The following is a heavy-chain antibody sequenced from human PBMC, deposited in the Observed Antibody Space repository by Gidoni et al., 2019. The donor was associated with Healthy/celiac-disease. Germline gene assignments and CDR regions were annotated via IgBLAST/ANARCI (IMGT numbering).Heavy chain of an antibody. CDR2: IIPIFGTA. V-gene: IGHV1-69*01. J-gene: IGHJ6*02. D-gene: IGHD4-17*01. CDR3: ARVFLGQQEINILDYGSLYGMDV. Sequence: QVQLVQSGAEVKKPGSSVKVSCKASGGTFSSYAISWVRQAPGQGLEWMGGIIPIFGTANYAQKFQGRVAITADESTSTAYMELSSLRSEDTAVYYCARVFLGQQEINILDYGSLYGMDVWGQGTTVTVSS. CDR1: GGTFSSYA.